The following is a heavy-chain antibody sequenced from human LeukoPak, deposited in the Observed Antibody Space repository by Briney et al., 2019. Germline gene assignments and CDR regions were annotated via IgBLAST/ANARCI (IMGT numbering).Heavy chain of an antibody. D-gene: IGHD3-10*01. CDR3: ARVSSGSGSARSFGY. CDR2: INHSGST. CDR1: GGSFSGYY. J-gene: IGHJ4*02. V-gene: IGHV4-34*01. Sequence: PSETLSLTCAVYGGSFSGYYWSWIRQPPGKGLEWIGEINHSGSTNYNPSLKSRVTISVDTSKNQFSLKLSSVTAADTAVYYCARVSSGSGSARSFGYWGQGTLVTVSS.